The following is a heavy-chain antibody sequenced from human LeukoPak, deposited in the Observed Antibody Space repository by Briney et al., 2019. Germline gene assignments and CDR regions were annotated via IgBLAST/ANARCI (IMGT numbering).Heavy chain of an antibody. J-gene: IGHJ6*03. V-gene: IGHV3-30*02. Sequence: PGGSLRLSCAASGFTFSSYGMHWVRQAPGKGLEWVAFIRYDGSNKYYADSVKGRFTISRDNSKNTLYLQMNSLRVKDTAVYYCAKEYYYDSSGSPFNYYYYYMDVWGKGTTVTISS. D-gene: IGHD3-22*01. CDR1: GFTFSSYG. CDR2: IRYDGSNK. CDR3: AKEYYYDSSGSPFNYYYYYMDV.